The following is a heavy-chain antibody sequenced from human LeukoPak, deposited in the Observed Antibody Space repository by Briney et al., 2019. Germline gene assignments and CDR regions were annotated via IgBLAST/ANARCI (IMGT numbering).Heavy chain of an antibody. CDR1: GGSFSGYY. J-gene: IGHJ4*02. CDR2: INHSGST. Sequence: SETLSLTCAVYGGSFSGYYWSWIRQPPGKGLEWIGEINHSGSTNYNPSLKSRVTISVDTSKNQFSLKLSSVTAADTAVYYCARVPYYYASGIFPDWGQGTLVTVSS. D-gene: IGHD3-10*01. CDR3: ARVPYYYASGIFPD. V-gene: IGHV4-34*01.